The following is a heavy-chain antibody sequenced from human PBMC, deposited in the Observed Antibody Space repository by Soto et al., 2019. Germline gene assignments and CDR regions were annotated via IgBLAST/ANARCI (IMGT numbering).Heavy chain of an antibody. V-gene: IGHV3-53*02. D-gene: IGHD2-8*01. J-gene: IGHJ4*02. CDR3: ARKSDSSPVPEADGV. CDR1: GFSVGSNY. Sequence: EVQLVETGGGLIQPGGSLRLSCAASGFSVGSNYMTWVRQSPGNGLEWVSLIYSNGDTDYADSVKGRFSISRDNFKNTLYLQMNNLRAEDTAVYHCARKSDSSPVPEADGVWGRGTLVTVSS. CDR2: IYSNGDT.